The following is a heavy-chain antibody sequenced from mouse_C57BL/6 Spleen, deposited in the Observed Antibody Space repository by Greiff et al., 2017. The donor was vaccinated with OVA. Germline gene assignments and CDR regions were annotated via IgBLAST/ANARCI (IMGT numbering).Heavy chain of an antibody. CDR2: ISSGSSTI. CDR1: GFTFSDYG. J-gene: IGHJ4*01. D-gene: IGHD2-14*01. V-gene: IGHV5-17*01. CDR3: ARGVRRGGYAMDY. Sequence: EVKLEESGGGLVKPGGSLKLSCAASGFTFSDYGMHWVRQAPEKGLEWVAYISSGSSTIYYADTVKGRFTISRDNAKNTLFLQMTSLRSEDTAMYYCARGVRRGGYAMDYWGQGTSVTVSS.